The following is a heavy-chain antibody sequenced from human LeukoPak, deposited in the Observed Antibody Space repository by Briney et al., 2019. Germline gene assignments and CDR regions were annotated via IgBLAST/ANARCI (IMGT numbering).Heavy chain of an antibody. CDR3: ARRSSSWKNWFDP. Sequence: TSQTLSLTCTVSGVSIDSNSWTWIRQPPGKGLEWIGYIYYSGTTNYNPSLKSRVTMSVDMSKNQFSLKLSSVTAADTAVYYCARRSSSWKNWFDPWGQGTLVTVSS. V-gene: IGHV4-59*01. J-gene: IGHJ5*02. D-gene: IGHD6-13*01. CDR1: GVSIDSNS. CDR2: IYYSGTT.